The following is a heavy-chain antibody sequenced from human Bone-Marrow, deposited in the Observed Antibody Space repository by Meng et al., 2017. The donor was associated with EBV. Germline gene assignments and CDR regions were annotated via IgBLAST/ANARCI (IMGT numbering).Heavy chain of an antibody. CDR3: ASESGRGYTPDY. Sequence: QVQLVQSGAEVRKPXSAVKVSCKTSGGPFNSDAISWVRQAPGQGLEWIGGLIPMLGAPNYAQKFQDRVTIIADKSTSTHYMELSSLRSDDTAVYYCASESGRGYTPDYGGRGTLVTVSS. CDR1: GGPFNSDA. D-gene: IGHD3-10*01. V-gene: IGHV1-69*06. J-gene: IGHJ4*02. CDR2: LIPMLGAP.